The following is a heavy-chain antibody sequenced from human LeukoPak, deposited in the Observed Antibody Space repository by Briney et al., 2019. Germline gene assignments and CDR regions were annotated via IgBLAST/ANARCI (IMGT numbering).Heavy chain of an antibody. Sequence: PGGSLRLSCAASGFTFDDHGMSWVRQAPGKGLEWVSGIKWDGGRTGYADSVKGRFTISRDNAKNSVYLQMNSLRAEDTALYYCARVETEGSSWYGVHYFDYWGQGTQVTVSS. V-gene: IGHV3-20*04. CDR2: IKWDGGRT. CDR3: ARVETEGSSWYGVHYFDY. D-gene: IGHD6-13*01. J-gene: IGHJ4*02. CDR1: GFTFDDHG.